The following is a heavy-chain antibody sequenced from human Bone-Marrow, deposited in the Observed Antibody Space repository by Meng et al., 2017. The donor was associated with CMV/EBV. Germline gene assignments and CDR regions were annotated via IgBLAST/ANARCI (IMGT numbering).Heavy chain of an antibody. Sequence: GESLKISCAASGFTFNDYTMHWVRQAPGKGLEWVAVTSYDGSYKNYAEFVKGRFTISRDNSKNTLYLQMNSLRAEDTAVYYCAGDSSGYHLDYWGQGTLVTVSS. CDR1: GFTFNDYT. J-gene: IGHJ4*02. CDR3: AGDSSGYHLDY. CDR2: TSYDGSYK. V-gene: IGHV3-30*04. D-gene: IGHD3-22*01.